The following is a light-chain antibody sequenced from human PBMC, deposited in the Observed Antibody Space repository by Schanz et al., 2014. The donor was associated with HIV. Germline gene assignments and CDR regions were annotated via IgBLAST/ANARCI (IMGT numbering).Light chain of an antibody. CDR1: SSDVGGYNY. V-gene: IGLV2-8*01. CDR2: DVT. J-gene: IGLJ2*01. CDR3: SSHAGSDNFGI. Sequence: QSALAQPASVSGSPGQSITISCTGTSSDVGGYNYVSWYQRHPTKAPKLLLYDVTKRPSGVPDRFSGSESGNTASLTVSGLQAEDEADYYCSSHAGSDNFGIFGGGTKVTVL.